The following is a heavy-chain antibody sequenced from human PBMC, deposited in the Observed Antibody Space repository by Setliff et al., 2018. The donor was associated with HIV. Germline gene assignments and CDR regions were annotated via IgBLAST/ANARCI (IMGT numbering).Heavy chain of an antibody. V-gene: IGHV5-51*01. CDR3: ARTTSSKWEKWYFDV. J-gene: IGHJ2*01. Sequence: GESLKISCRGSGYSFTTYWIAWVRQMPGKGLEWMGVIYSGDSETRYSPAFRGHVTVSVDKSINTAYLHWNSLKASDTAIYYCARTTSSKWEKWYFDVWGRGTLVTVSS. CDR1: GYSFTTYW. D-gene: IGHD4-4*01. CDR2: IYSGDSET.